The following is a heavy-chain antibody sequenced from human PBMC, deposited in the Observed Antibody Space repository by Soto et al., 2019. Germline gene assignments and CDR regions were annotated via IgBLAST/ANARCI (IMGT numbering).Heavy chain of an antibody. Sequence: EVQLVESGGGLVKPGGSLRLSCAASGFTFSSYSMNWVRQAPGKGLEWVSSISSSSSYIYYADSVKGRFTISRDNAKNSLYLQMNSLRAEDTAVYYCAREGWGYSSGWYSSYGMDVWGQGTTVTVSS. CDR2: ISSSSSYI. CDR1: GFTFSSYS. J-gene: IGHJ6*02. V-gene: IGHV3-21*01. CDR3: AREGWGYSSGWYSSYGMDV. D-gene: IGHD6-19*01.